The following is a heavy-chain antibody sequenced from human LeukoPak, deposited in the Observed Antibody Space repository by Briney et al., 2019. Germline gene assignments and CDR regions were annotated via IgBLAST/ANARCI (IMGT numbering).Heavy chain of an antibody. V-gene: IGHV3-7*01. J-gene: IGHJ4*02. CDR2: IKQDGSAI. CDR1: GFTVSSNY. D-gene: IGHD6-13*01. CDR3: ARCGVGVAAAAANC. Sequence: GGSLRLSCAASGFTVSSNYMSWVRQAPGKGLEWVANIKQDGSAIYYVDSVKGRFTISRDNAKNSLYLQMNSLRAEDTAVYYCARCGVGVAAAAANCWGQGTLLTVSS.